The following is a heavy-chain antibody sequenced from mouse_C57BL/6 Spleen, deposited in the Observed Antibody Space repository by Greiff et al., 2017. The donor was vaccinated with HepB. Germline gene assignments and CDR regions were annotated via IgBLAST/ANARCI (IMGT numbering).Heavy chain of an antibody. CDR3: ARDGESYAMDY. CDR2: ISDGGSYT. J-gene: IGHJ4*01. CDR1: GFTFSSYA. Sequence: EVQLVESGGGLVKPGGSLKLSCAASGFTFSSYAMSWVRQTPEKRLEWVATISDGGSYTYYPDNVKGRFTISRDNAKNNLYLQMSHLKSEDTAMYYCARDGESYAMDYWGQGASVTVSS. V-gene: IGHV5-4*01.